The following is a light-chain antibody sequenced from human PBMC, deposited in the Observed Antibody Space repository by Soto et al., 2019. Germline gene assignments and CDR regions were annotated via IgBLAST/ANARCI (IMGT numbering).Light chain of an antibody. CDR3: AVWDDSLSGMV. J-gene: IGLJ2*01. V-gene: IGLV1-44*01. CDR1: SSNIETNT. CDR2: NNN. Sequence: QSALTQPPSASGTPGQRVTISFSGSSSNIETNTVDWYQHLPGTAPKVLIFNNNQRPSGVPDRFSGSKSGTSASLAISGLQSEDEDDYYCAVWDDSLSGMVVGGGTKVTVL.